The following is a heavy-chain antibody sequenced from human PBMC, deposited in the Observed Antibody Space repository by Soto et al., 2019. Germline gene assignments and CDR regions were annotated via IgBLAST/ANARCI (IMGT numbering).Heavy chain of an antibody. CDR2: VTPNSGGT. D-gene: IGHD1-1*01. J-gene: IGHJ4*02. Sequence: QVQLVQSGAEVKKPGASVKVSCKASGYTFQTYDIIWVRQATGQGPEWMGWVTPNSGGTVYAQKFQGRVTMTRDTSISTAYMQLSSLRSDDTPLYSCATHQYQQQLVNWGQGTLVTISS. V-gene: IGHV1-8*02. CDR1: GYTFQTYD. CDR3: ATHQYQQQLVN.